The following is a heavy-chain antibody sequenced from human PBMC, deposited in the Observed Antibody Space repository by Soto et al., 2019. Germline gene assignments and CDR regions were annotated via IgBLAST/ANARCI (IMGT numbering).Heavy chain of an antibody. CDR3: AKSTGVLATTGGAFDI. D-gene: IGHD5-12*01. CDR1: GFPFNIYA. CDR2: ISDSGTDT. V-gene: IGHV3-23*01. Sequence: EVQLLESGGGVVQPGGSLRLSCAASGFPFNIYAMSWVRQAPGKELEWVSAISDSGTDTYDADSVKGRFSISRDNSKNTLSLQMNSLRDDDTAVYYCAKSTGVLATTGGAFDIWGQGTVVTVSS. J-gene: IGHJ3*02.